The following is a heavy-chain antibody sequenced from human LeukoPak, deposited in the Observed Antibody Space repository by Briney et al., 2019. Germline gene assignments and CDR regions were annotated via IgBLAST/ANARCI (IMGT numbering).Heavy chain of an antibody. Sequence: GGSLRLSCAASGFTFSSYSMNWVRQAQGKGLEWVSSISSSSSYIYYADSVKGRFNISRDNAKNSPYLQMNSLRGEGTAVYYCARFGYLLQKGVFDYWGQGTLVTVSS. J-gene: IGHJ4*02. V-gene: IGHV3-21*01. CDR3: ARFGYLLQKGVFDY. CDR1: GFTFSSYS. CDR2: ISSSSSYI. D-gene: IGHD2-2*01.